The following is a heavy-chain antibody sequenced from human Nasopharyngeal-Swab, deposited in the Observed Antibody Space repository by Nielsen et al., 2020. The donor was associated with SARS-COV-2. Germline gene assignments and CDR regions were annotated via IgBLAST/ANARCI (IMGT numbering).Heavy chain of an antibody. CDR3: TGGFYRGDY. V-gene: IGHV1-18*01. CDR1: GYSLTDFG. CDR2: ISADSGYT. Sequence: ASVKVSCKASGYSLTDFGLSWVRQAPGQGLEWMGCISADSGYTKYADKYQGRLALTTDRSTNTAYMHLRSLTSGDTAVYFCTGGFYRGDYWGQGTLVRVSS. D-gene: IGHD3-10*01. J-gene: IGHJ4*02.